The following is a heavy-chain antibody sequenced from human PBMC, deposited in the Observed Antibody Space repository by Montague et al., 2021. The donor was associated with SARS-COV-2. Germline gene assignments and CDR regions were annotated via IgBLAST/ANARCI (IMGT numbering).Heavy chain of an antibody. Sequence: SETLSLTCTVSGGSISNSNYYWGWIRQPPGKGLEWIGSVYYSGNTYHNPSLKSRVSISVDTSKSLLSLKVMSVTAADTAVYYCAIRSTGGGYCHASHWGQGTTVTVSS. J-gene: IGHJ4*02. D-gene: IGHD2-21*02. CDR2: VYYSGNT. CDR1: GGSISNSNYY. CDR3: AIRSTGGGYCHASH. V-gene: IGHV4-39*01.